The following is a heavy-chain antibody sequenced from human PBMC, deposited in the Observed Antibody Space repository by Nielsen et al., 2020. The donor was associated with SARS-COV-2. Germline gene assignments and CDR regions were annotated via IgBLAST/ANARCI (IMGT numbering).Heavy chain of an antibody. Sequence: GESLKISCAASGFTFSSYWMSWVRQAPGKGLEWVANIKQDGSEKYYVDSVKGRFTISRDNSKNTLYLQMNSLRAEDTAVYYCARERTGTTYLKVDAFDIWGQGTMVTVSS. J-gene: IGHJ3*02. CDR3: ARERTGTTYLKVDAFDI. V-gene: IGHV3-7*01. CDR2: IKQDGSEK. D-gene: IGHD1-7*01. CDR1: GFTFSSYW.